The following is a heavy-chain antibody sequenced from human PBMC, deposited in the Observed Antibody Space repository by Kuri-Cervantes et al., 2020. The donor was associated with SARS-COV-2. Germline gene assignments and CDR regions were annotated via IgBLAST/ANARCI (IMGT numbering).Heavy chain of an antibody. CDR3: ARKGQYCSSTSCYSNFDY. V-gene: IGHV3-64*01. CDR2: ISSNGGST. Sequence: LSLTCAASGFTFSSYAMHWVRQAPGKGLEYVSAISSNGGSTYYANSVKGRFTISRDNSKNTLYLQMGSLRAEDMAVYYCARKGQYCSSTSCYSNFDYWGQGTLVTVSS. CDR1: GFTFSSYA. J-gene: IGHJ4*02. D-gene: IGHD2-2*01.